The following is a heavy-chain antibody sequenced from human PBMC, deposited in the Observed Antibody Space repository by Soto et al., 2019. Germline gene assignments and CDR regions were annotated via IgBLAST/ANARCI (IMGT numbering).Heavy chain of an antibody. CDR2: IKRDGSTT. J-gene: IGHJ6*03. D-gene: IGHD1-26*01. CDR3: GRGGSYYYYVDV. Sequence: GGSLRLSCAASGFTFSDYWMHWVRQAPGKGLEWVSRIKRDGSTTNYADSVKGRFTISRDNAKNTLYLEMNSLRVEDTADYYCGRGGSYYYYVDVWGKGTTVTVSS. CDR1: GFTFSDYW. V-gene: IGHV3-74*01.